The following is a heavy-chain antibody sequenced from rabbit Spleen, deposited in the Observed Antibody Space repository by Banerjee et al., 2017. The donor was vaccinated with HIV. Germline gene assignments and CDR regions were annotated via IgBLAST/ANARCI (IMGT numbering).Heavy chain of an antibody. D-gene: IGHD1-1*01. Sequence: QSLEESGGDLVKPGASLTLTCTASGVSFSSSSYMCWVRQAPGKGLEWIACIDTGSSGFTYFATWAKGRFPCSKTSSTTVTLQMTRLTAAYTATYFCARDTSSSFSSYGMDLWGQGTLVTVS. CDR3: ARDTSSSFSSYGMDL. CDR1: GVSFSSSSY. J-gene: IGHJ6*01. CDR2: IDTGSSGFT. V-gene: IGHV1S40*01.